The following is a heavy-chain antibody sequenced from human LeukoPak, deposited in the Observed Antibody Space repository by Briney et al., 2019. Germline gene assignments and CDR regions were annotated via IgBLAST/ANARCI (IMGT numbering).Heavy chain of an antibody. D-gene: IGHD1-26*01. CDR1: GGSISSGSYY. J-gene: IGHJ4*02. CDR2: IYSTGST. V-gene: IGHV4-61*02. Sequence: SETLSLTCTVSGGSISSGSYYWSWLRQPAGKGLEWIGRIYSTGSTNYNPSLKSRVTISVDTSKNQFSLKLSSVTAADTAVYYCARGRPGSSVTYFDYWGQGTLVTVSS. CDR3: ARGRPGSSVTYFDY.